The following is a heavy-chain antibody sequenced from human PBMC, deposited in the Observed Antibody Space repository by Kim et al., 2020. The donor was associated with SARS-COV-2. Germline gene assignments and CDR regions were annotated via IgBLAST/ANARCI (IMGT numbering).Heavy chain of an antibody. V-gene: IGHV4-38-2*02. Sequence: SETLSLTCTVSGYSISSGYYWGWIRQPPGKGLEWIGSIYHSGSTYYNPSLKSRVTISVDTSKNQFSLKLSSVTAADTAVYYCARDPGYSYGSNWFDPWGQGTLVTVSS. D-gene: IGHD5-18*01. CDR1: GYSISSGYY. J-gene: IGHJ5*02. CDR3: ARDPGYSYGSNWFDP. CDR2: IYHSGST.